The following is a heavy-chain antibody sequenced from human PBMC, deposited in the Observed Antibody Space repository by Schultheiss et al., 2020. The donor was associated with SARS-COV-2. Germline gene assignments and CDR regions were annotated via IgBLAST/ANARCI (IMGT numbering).Heavy chain of an antibody. V-gene: IGHV4-59*01. Sequence: SETLSLTCAVYGGSFSGYYWSWIRQPPGKGLEWIGYIYYSGSTNYNPSLKSRVTISVDTSKNQFSLKLSSVTAADTAVYYCARTPATTAKSMDHWGQGTLVTVSS. CDR2: IYYSGST. CDR1: GGSFSGYY. D-gene: IGHD4-17*01. J-gene: IGHJ4*02. CDR3: ARTPATTAKSMDH.